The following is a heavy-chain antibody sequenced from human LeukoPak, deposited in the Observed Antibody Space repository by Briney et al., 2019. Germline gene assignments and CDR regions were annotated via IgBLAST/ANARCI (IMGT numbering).Heavy chain of an antibody. D-gene: IGHD5-12*01. Sequence: ASVPVSCQASGYTFTSYEINWVRQATGQGLEWMGWMNPNSGNTGYAQKFQDRVTMTRDTSISTAYMELSRLRSDDTAVYYCARAHLKYGGYDSGAYWGRGPLVTVSS. CDR2: MNPNSGNT. CDR1: GYTFTSYE. J-gene: IGHJ4*02. V-gene: IGHV1-8*01. CDR3: ARAHLKYGGYDSGAY.